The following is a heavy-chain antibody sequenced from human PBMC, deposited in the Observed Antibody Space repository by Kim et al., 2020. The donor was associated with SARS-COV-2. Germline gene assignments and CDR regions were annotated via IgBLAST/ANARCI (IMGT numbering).Heavy chain of an antibody. D-gene: IGHD6-13*01. CDR1: GYTFTGYY. Sequence: ASVKVSCKASGYTFTGYYMHWVRQAPGQGLEWMGWINPNSGGTNYAQKFQGRVTMTRDTSISTAYMELSRLRSDDTAVYYCARDHKYSSSWYFGYWGQGTLVTVSS. CDR3: ARDHKYSSSWYFGY. CDR2: INPNSGGT. J-gene: IGHJ4*02. V-gene: IGHV1-2*02.